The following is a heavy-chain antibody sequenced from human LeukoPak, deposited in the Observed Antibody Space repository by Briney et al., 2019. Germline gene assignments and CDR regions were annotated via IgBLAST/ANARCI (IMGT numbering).Heavy chain of an antibody. CDR3: ARYDFWSGLSEGWFDP. CDR2: IYYSGST. Sequence: SETLSLTCSVSGDSISSRDYYWSWIRQPPGKGLEWIGYIYYSGSTSYNPSLKSRVTISVDTSKNQFSLRLSSVTAADTAVYYCARYDFWSGLSEGWFDPWGQGTLVTVSS. J-gene: IGHJ5*02. D-gene: IGHD3-3*01. CDR1: GDSISSRDYY. V-gene: IGHV4-30-4*08.